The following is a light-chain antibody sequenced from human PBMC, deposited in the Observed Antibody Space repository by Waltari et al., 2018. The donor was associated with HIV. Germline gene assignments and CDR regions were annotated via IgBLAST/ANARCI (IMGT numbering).Light chain of an antibody. Sequence: VLTQSPDTLSLSPGEGAVLSCRASQSVSRNSVAWYQQKPGQAPRLLISGASTRAAGIPDRFSGSGSGTDFTLVISGLEPEDFAAYYCQQYGSSPQTFDQGTKLEIK. V-gene: IGKV3-20*01. CDR2: GAS. J-gene: IGKJ2*01. CDR1: QSVSRNS. CDR3: QQYGSSPQT.